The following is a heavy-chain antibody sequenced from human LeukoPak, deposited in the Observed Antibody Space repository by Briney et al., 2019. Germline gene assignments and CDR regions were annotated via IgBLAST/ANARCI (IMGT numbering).Heavy chain of an antibody. CDR3: ARGWLGVDY. Sequence: SETLSLTCAVYGGSFSGYYWSWIRQPPGKGLEWIGEINHSGSTNYNPSLKSRVTISVDTSKNQFSLRLSSVTAADTAVYYCARGWLGVDYWGQGTLVTVSS. CDR2: INHSGST. J-gene: IGHJ4*02. V-gene: IGHV4-34*01. D-gene: IGHD6-19*01. CDR1: GGSFSGYY.